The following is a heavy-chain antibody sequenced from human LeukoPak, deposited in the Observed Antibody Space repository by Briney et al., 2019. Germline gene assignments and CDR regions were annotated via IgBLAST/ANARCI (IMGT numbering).Heavy chain of an antibody. CDR3: ARDRSASTGPKYYYYMDV. Sequence: GGSLRLSCAASGFTFSSYSMNWVRQAPGKGLEWVSYISSSSSTMYYADSVKGRFTISRDNAKNSLYLQMNSLRAEDTAVYYCARDRSASTGPKYYYYMDVWGKGTTVTVSS. J-gene: IGHJ6*03. D-gene: IGHD3-10*01. CDR1: GFTFSSYS. CDR2: ISSSSSTM. V-gene: IGHV3-48*01.